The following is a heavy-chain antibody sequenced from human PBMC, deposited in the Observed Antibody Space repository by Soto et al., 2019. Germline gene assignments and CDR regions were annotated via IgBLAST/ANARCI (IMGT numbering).Heavy chain of an antibody. J-gene: IGHJ4*02. V-gene: IGHV4-31*03. CDR2: IYNSGSA. CDR1: GGSISSGDFY. CDR3: ATYHYYGSGNPRMFDH. Sequence: QVQLQESGPGLVKPSQTLSLTCTVSGGSISSGDFYWSWIRQHPGKGLEWIGYIYNSGSASYNASLKSRVTISVDTSKNQFSLELSSVTAADTAVYYCATYHYYGSGNPRMFDHWGQGTLVTVSS. D-gene: IGHD3-10*01.